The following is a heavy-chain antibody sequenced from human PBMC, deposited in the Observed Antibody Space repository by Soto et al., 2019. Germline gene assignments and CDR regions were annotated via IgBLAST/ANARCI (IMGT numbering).Heavy chain of an antibody. J-gene: IGHJ3*02. CDR1: GGSISSYY. CDR3: ARLGVGAAGAEYAFDI. V-gene: IGHV4-59*01. D-gene: IGHD6-13*01. CDR2: IYYSGST. Sequence: PSETLSLTCTVSGGSISSYYWSWIRQPPGKGLEWIGYIYYSGSTNYNPSLKSRVTISVDTSKNQFSLKLSSVTAADTAVYYCARLGVGAAGAEYAFDIWGQGTMVTVSS.